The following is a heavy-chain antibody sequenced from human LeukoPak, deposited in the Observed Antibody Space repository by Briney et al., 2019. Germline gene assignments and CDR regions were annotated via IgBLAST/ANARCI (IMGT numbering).Heavy chain of an antibody. Sequence: GGSLRLSCAASGFTFDDYGMSWVRQAPGKGLEWVSGINWNGGSTGYADSVKGRLTISRDTAKSTVYLQMNSLRAEDTAVYYCATVFDYWGQGTLVTVSS. CDR2: INWNGGST. V-gene: IGHV3-20*04. D-gene: IGHD1-1*01. CDR1: GFTFDDYG. CDR3: ATVFDY. J-gene: IGHJ4*02.